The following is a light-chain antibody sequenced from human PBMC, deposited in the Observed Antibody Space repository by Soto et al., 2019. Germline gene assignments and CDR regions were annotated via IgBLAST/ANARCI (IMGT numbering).Light chain of an antibody. CDR2: GAS. V-gene: IGKV3D-15*01. CDR1: QSVSSK. J-gene: IGKJ5*01. Sequence: ETVMSQSPATLSVSPGESATLSCRASQSVSSKLAWYQQKPGQAPRLLIYGASTRATGIPARFGGSGSGTEFTLSISSLQSEDSAVYYCQQYNNWPPITFGQGTRLEI. CDR3: QQYNNWPPIT.